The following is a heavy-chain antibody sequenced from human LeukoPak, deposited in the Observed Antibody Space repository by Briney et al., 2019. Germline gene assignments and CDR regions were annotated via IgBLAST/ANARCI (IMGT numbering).Heavy chain of an antibody. J-gene: IGHJ4*02. CDR2: ISYDGSNK. Sequence: GGSLRLSCAASGFTFSSYGMHWVRQAPGKGLEWVAVISYDGSNKYYADSVKGRFTISRDNSKNTLYLQMNRLRAEDTAVYYCAKDRAMALDYWGQGTLVTVSS. CDR1: GFTFSSYG. V-gene: IGHV3-30*18. CDR3: AKDRAMALDY. D-gene: IGHD5-18*01.